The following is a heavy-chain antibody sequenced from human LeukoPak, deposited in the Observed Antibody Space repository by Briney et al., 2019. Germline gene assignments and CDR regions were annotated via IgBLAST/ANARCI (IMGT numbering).Heavy chain of an antibody. J-gene: IGHJ6*03. CDR2: ISSSSSYI. V-gene: IGHV3-21*01. CDR1: GFTFSSYS. D-gene: IGHD2-15*01. Sequence: GGSLRLSCAASGFTFSSYSMNWVRQAPGKGLEGVSSISSSSSYIYCADSVKGRFTISRDNAKNSLYLQMNSLRAEDTAVYYCARHVVAAAYYYYYYMDVWGKGTTVTVSS. CDR3: ARHVVAAAYYYYYYMDV.